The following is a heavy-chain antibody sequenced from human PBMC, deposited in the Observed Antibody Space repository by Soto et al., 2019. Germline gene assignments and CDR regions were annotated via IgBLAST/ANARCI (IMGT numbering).Heavy chain of an antibody. CDR1: GFTFSSYA. D-gene: IGHD1-26*01. Sequence: GGSLRLSCAASGFTFSSYAMHWVRQAPGKGLEWVAVIWYDGSNKYYADSVKGRFTISRDNSKNTLYLQMNSLRAEDAAVYYCACDAGPWELLRYYFDFWGQGTLVTVSS. J-gene: IGHJ4*02. CDR3: ACDAGPWELLRYYFDF. V-gene: IGHV3-33*08. CDR2: IWYDGSNK.